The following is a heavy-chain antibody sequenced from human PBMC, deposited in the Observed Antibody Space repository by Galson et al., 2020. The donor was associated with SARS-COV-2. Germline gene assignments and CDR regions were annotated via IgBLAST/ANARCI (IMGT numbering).Heavy chain of an antibody. CDR3: ARVTGMPYNWFDP. J-gene: IGHJ5*02. CDR1: GGSINRGGLY. D-gene: IGHD2-2*01. V-gene: IGHV4-31*03. Sequence: SETLSFTCSVSGGSINRGGLYWSWIRQHPGKALEWIGYMYYDGDTYYNPSLKSRVIISMDTSKNQFSLHLSSVTAADTAVYYCARVTGMPYNWFDPWGQGTLVTVSS. CDR2: MYYDGDT.